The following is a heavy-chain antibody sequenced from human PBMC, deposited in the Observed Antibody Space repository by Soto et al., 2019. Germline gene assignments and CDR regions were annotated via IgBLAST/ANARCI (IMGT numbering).Heavy chain of an antibody. CDR3: AKSYSSNWYDYFDY. CDR1: GFTFSTYA. Sequence: EMQLLESGGGLVQPGGSLRLSCAASGFTFSTYAMSWVRQAPGKGLEWVSAISGSGGSTYYADSVKGRFTISRDNSKNTLYLQMNSLRAEDTALYYCAKSYSSNWYDYFDYWGQGTLVTVSS. J-gene: IGHJ4*02. V-gene: IGHV3-23*01. CDR2: ISGSGGST. D-gene: IGHD6-13*01.